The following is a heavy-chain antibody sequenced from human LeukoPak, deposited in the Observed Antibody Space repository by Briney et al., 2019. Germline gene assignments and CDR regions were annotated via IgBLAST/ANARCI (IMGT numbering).Heavy chain of an antibody. D-gene: IGHD6-13*01. CDR2: IYSGGST. V-gene: IGHV3-53*01. Sequence: GGSLRLSCATSGFTFSSRSVNWVRQAPGKGLEWVSVIYSGGSTYYADSVKGRFTISRDNSKNTLYLQMNSLRAEDTAVYYCARGVSAFDIWGQGTMVTVSS. CDR3: ARGVSAFDI. CDR1: GFTFSSRS. J-gene: IGHJ3*02.